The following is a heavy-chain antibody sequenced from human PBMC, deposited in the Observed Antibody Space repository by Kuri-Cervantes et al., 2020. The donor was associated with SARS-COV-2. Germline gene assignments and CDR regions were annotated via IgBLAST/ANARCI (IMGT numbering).Heavy chain of an antibody. CDR2: IYTSGST. CDR1: GGSISSYY. Sequence: SETLSLTCTVSGGSISSYYWSWIRQPAGKGLEWIGRIYTSGSTNYNPSLKSRVTMSVDTSKNQFSLKLSSVTAADTAVYYCARGYRRDIVVVIARYYYCYMDVWGKGTTVTVSS. J-gene: IGHJ6*03. V-gene: IGHV4-4*07. D-gene: IGHD2-21*01. CDR3: ARGYRRDIVVVIARYYYCYMDV.